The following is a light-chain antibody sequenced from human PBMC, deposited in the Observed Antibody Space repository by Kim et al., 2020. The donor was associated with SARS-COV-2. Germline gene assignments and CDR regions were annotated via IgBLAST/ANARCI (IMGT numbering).Light chain of an antibody. J-gene: IGLJ3*02. Sequence: SSELTQDPVVSVALGQTVRITCQGDSLRSCYASWYQQKPGQALVLVIYAKNNRPSGIPDRFSGSNSGNTASLTITGAQAEDEADYYCYSRHSSGYYWMFGGGTKLTFL. V-gene: IGLV3-19*01. CDR1: SLRSCY. CDR2: AKN. CDR3: YSRHSSGYYWM.